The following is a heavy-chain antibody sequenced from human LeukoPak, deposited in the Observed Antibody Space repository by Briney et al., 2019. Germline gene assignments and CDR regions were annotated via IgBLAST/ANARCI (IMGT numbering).Heavy chain of an antibody. J-gene: IGHJ3*01. CDR3: AKDLALAGTGGGFDV. CDR2: ISGGGDKA. Sequence: GGSVRLSCAASGFTFTTYAISSVRQAPGKGLGWVSGISGGGDKAYYADSVNGRFTISRDNSKNTGSLQMSSLSAEDTALYYCAKDLALAGTGGGFDVWGQGTRVAVSS. V-gene: IGHV3-23*01. D-gene: IGHD6-19*01. CDR1: GFTFTTYA.